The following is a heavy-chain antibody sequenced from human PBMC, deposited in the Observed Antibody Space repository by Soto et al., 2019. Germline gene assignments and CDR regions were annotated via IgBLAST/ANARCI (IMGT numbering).Heavy chain of an antibody. CDR2: ISYDGSNK. J-gene: IGHJ4*02. V-gene: IGHV3-30-3*01. Sequence: GGSLRLSCAASGFTFSNYAMHWVRQAPGKGLEWVAVISYDGSNKYYADSVKGRFTISRDTSKNTLYLQMNSLRTEDTAVYYCARDQEIYSSSPYFDDWGQGTLVTVSS. D-gene: IGHD6-6*01. CDR3: ARDQEIYSSSPYFDD. CDR1: GFTFSNYA.